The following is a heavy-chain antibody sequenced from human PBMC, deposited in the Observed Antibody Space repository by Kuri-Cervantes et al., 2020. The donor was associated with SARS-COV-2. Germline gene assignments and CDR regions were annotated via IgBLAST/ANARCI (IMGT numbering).Heavy chain of an antibody. CDR2: INPDGGYT. D-gene: IGHD1-1*01. CDR3: VRDGDHWNFDY. CDR1: GFTFSGHW. V-gene: IGHV3-74*01. J-gene: IGHJ4*02. Sequence: GESLKISCAASGFTFSGHWIHWVRQAPGKGLVWVARINPDGGYTNNADAVKGRFTLSRDNAKNMLFLQVNSLRAEDTAVYYCVRDGDHWNFDYWGQGTLVTVSS.